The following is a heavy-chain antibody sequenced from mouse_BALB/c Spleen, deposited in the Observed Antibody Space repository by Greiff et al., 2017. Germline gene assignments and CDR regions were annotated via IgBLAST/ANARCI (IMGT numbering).Heavy chain of an antibody. D-gene: IGHD2-4*01. CDR3: ARSGVINDAMDY. CDR2: ISSGGSYT. CDR1: GFTFSSYG. Sequence: EVKLVESGGDLVKPGGSLKLSCAASGFTFSSYGMSWVRQTPDTRLEWVATISSGGSYTYYPDSVKGRFTISRDNAKNTLYLQMSSLKSEDTAMYYCARSGVINDAMDYWGQGTSVTVSS. V-gene: IGHV5-6*01. J-gene: IGHJ4*01.